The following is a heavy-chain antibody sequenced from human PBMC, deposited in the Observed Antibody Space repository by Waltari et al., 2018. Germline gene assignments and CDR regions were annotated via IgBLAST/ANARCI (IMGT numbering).Heavy chain of an antibody. J-gene: IGHJ4*02. D-gene: IGHD4-4*01. V-gene: IGHV1-18*01. CDR1: GYTFTSYG. CDR3: ASGRSTVTTPDYFDY. Sequence: QVQLVQSGAEVKKPGASVKVSCKASGYTFTSYGISWVRQAPGQGLEWMGWSSAYNGNTNYAQKRQGRVTMTTDTSTSTAYMKLRSLRSDDTAVYYCASGRSTVTTPDYFDYWGQGTLVTVSS. CDR2: SSAYNGNT.